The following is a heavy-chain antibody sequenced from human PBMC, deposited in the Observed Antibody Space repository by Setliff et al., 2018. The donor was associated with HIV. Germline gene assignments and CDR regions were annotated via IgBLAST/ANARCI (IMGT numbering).Heavy chain of an antibody. CDR3: ASAVAGTPFDY. D-gene: IGHD6-19*01. Sequence: ASVKVSCKASGYTFTAYHMHWVRQAPGQGLEWIGWINLNSGGTSYAQKFQGRVTMTRDTSINTGYMELSRRRSDDTAVYYCASAVAGTPFDYWGQGALVTVSS. CDR2: INLNSGGT. J-gene: IGHJ4*02. V-gene: IGHV1-2*02. CDR1: GYTFTAYH.